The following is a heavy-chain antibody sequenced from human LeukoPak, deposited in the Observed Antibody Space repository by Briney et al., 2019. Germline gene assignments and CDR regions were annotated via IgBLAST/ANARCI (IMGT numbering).Heavy chain of an antibody. CDR1: GYTFTSYD. CDR3: ARGRGIVVVPAGTYYFDY. Sequence: ASVKVSCKASGYTFTSYDIDRVRQANGQGLGWMGSMNPNSGNTGYAQTLHGRGSITRYTDISTAYMELSSLGSEDTAVYYCARGRGIVVVPAGTYYFDYWGQGTLVTVSS. V-gene: IGHV1-8*03. CDR2: MNPNSGNT. J-gene: IGHJ4*02. D-gene: IGHD2-2*01.